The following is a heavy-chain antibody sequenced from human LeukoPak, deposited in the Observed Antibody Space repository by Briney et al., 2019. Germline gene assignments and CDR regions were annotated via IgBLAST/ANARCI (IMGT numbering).Heavy chain of an antibody. V-gene: IGHV5-51*01. CDR3: ARQGKDYDFWSGTGWWFDP. D-gene: IGHD3-3*01. CDR2: IYPGDSDT. Sequence: GESLKISCKGSGYSFTSYWIGWVRQMPGKGLEWMGIIYPGDSDTRYSPSLQGQVTISADKSISTAYLQWSSLKASDTAMYYCARQGKDYDFWSGTGWWFDPWGQGTLVTVSS. CDR1: GYSFTSYW. J-gene: IGHJ5*02.